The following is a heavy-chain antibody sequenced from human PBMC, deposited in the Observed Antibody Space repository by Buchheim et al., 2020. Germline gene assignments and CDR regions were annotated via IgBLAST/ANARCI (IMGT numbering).Heavy chain of an antibody. V-gene: IGHV3-30*18. CDR3: ANRGYYYDSSGYQDDY. J-gene: IGHJ4*02. D-gene: IGHD3-22*01. CDR2: ISYDGSNK. CDR1: GFTFSSYG. Sequence: QVQLVESGGGVVQPGRSLRLSCAASGFTFSSYGMHWVRQAPGKGLEWVAVISYDGSNKYYANSVKGRFTISRDNSKNTLYLQMNSLRAEDTAVYYCANRGYYYDSSGYQDDYWGQGTL.